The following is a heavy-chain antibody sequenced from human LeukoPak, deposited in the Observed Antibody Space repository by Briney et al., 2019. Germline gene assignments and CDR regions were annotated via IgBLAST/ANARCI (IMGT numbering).Heavy chain of an antibody. CDR1: GYTFTGYY. V-gene: IGHV1-2*04. CDR2: INPNSGGT. CDR3: ATSGTTESAFDI. D-gene: IGHD1-7*01. Sequence: ASVTVSCTASGYTFTGYYLHWVRQAPGQGPEWMGWINPNSGGTNYAQKLQGWVIMTRDTSISTAYMELSRLRSDDTAVYYCATSGTTESAFDIWGQGTLVTVSS. J-gene: IGHJ3*02.